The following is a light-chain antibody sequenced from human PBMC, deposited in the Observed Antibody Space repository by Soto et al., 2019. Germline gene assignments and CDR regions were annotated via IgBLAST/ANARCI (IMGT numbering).Light chain of an antibody. Sequence: QSALTQPASVSGSPGQSITICCTRTSSDVGGYNYVSWYQQHPGKAPKLMIYEVSNRPSGVSNRFSGSKSGNTASLTISGLQAEDEADYYCSSYTSSSTLYVFGTGTKLTVL. CDR3: SSYTSSSTLYV. CDR1: SSDVGGYNY. V-gene: IGLV2-14*01. CDR2: EVS. J-gene: IGLJ1*01.